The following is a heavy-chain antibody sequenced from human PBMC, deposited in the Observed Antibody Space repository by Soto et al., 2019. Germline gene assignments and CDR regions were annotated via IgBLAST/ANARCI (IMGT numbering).Heavy chain of an antibody. Sequence: SVKVSCKASGGTFSSYAISWVRQAPGQGLEWMGGIIPIFGTANYAPRFQGRLTITADGSTDTVYMMLTSLKSEDTAVYYCAREMPSTAAAYFYYGLNVWGQGTSVTVSS. CDR2: IIPIFGTA. V-gene: IGHV1-69*13. D-gene: IGHD6-13*01. J-gene: IGHJ6*02. CDR1: GGTFSSYA. CDR3: AREMPSTAAAYFYYGLNV.